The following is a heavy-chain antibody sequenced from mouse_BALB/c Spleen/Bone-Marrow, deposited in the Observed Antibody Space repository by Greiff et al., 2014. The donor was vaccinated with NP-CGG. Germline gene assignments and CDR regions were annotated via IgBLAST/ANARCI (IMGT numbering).Heavy chain of an antibody. Sequence: DVQLEESGAGLVKPGASVKLSCAASGFTFRDYYMYWVRQTPEKRLEWVATISDGGSYTYYPASVKGRSTISRDNAKNNLYLQMSGVKSEDTGMYYGTREGDWAYWGQGTLVTVSA. D-gene: IGHD3-3*01. CDR1: GFTFRDYY. V-gene: IGHV5-4*02. CDR3: TREGDWAY. J-gene: IGHJ3*01. CDR2: ISDGGSYT.